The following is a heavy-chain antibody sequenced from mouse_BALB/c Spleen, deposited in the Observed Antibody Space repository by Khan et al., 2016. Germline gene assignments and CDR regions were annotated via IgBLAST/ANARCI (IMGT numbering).Heavy chain of an antibody. CDR1: GFNIKDTY. CDR3: ARRGYYGSIDY. J-gene: IGHJ2*01. D-gene: IGHD1-1*01. V-gene: IGHV14-3*02. CDR2: IDPANGNT. Sequence: VQLQQSGAELVKPGASVKLSCTASGFNIKDTYMHWVKQRPEQGLEWIGRIDPANGNTKYDPKFQGKATITADTSSNTAYLQLSSLTSEATAVYYCARRGYYGSIDYWGQGTTLTVSS.